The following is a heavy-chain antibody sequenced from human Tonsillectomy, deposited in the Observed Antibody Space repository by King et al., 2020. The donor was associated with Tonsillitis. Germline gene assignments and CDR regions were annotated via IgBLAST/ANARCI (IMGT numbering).Heavy chain of an antibody. CDR3: ARVGQYSGYDLVDY. D-gene: IGHD5-12*01. CDR1: GGPISSYY. Sequence: VQLQESGPGLVKPSETLSLTCTVSGGPISSYYWSWIRQPPGKGLEWIGYIYYSGSTNYNPSLKSRVTISVDTSKNQFSLKLSSVTAADTAVYYCARVGQYSGYDLVDYWGQGTLVTVSS. J-gene: IGHJ4*02. CDR2: IYYSGST. V-gene: IGHV4-59*01.